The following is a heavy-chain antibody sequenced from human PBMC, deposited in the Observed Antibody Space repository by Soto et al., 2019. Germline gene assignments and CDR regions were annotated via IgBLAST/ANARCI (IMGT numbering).Heavy chain of an antibody. CDR1: GDSISSGGYY. J-gene: IGHJ4*02. Sequence: SETLSLTCTVSGDSISSGGYYWSWIRQHPGKGLEWIGYIYYSGSIYYNPSLKSRVIISVDTSKNQFSLKLSSVTAADTAVYYCARGISSSWYFYFDYWGQGTLVTVSS. CDR3: ARGISSSWYFYFDY. CDR2: IYYSGSI. D-gene: IGHD6-13*01. V-gene: IGHV4-31*03.